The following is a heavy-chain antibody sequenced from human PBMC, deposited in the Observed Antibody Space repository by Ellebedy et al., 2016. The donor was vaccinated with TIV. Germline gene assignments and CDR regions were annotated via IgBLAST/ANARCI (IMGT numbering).Heavy chain of an antibody. V-gene: IGHV1-18*01. CDR3: ARDHMFGGQLVQYWYFDL. CDR2: ISGYNGNT. CDR1: GYNRINYG. D-gene: IGHD3-10*02. J-gene: IGHJ2*01. Sequence: ASVKVSCQASGYNRINYGISWVRQAPGQGLEWMGWISGYNGNTDYAQQLQGSVTMTTDTSTSTAYMELRGLRSDDTAVYYCARDHMFGGQLVQYWYFDLWGRGTLVTVSS.